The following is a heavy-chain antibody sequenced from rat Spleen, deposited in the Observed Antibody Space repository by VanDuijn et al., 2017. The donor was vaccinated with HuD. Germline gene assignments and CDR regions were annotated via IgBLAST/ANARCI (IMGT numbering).Heavy chain of an antibody. V-gene: IGHV5-29*01. CDR2: IRYGDSSGHSST. D-gene: IGHD1-11*01. Sequence: EVQLVESDGGLVQPGRSLKLSCAASGFIFSDFYMAWVRQAPTKGLEWVATIRYGDSSGHSSTYYRDSVKGRFTISRDNAKSTLSLQMDSLRSEDTATYYCARRHYGYTDYFDYWGQGVMVPVSS. CDR1: GFIFSDFY. CDR3: ARRHYGYTDYFDY. J-gene: IGHJ2*01.